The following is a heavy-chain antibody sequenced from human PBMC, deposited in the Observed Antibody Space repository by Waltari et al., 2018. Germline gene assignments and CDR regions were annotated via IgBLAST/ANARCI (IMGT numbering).Heavy chain of an antibody. D-gene: IGHD6-6*01. CDR3: ARRVAARPVDY. CDR1: GGSISSSSYY. V-gene: IGHV4-39*01. Sequence: QLQLQESGPGLVKPSETLSLNCTVSGGSISSSSYYWGWSRQPPGKGLEWIGSIYYSGSTYYNPSLKSRVTISVDTSKNQFSLKLSSVTAADTAVYYCARRVAARPVDYWGQGTLVTVSS. J-gene: IGHJ4*02. CDR2: IYYSGST.